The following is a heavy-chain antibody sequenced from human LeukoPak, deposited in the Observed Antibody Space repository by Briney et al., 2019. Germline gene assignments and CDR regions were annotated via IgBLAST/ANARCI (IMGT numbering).Heavy chain of an antibody. Sequence: GRALRRSCGASGLNGRSFAMSWVRHATGKGLEWVSAISGSGGSTYYADSVKGRFTISRDNSKNTLYLQMNSLRAEDTAVYYCAKDLTMTQDFDIWGQGTMVTVSS. J-gene: IGHJ3*02. CDR3: AKDLTMTQDFDI. V-gene: IGHV3-23*01. D-gene: IGHD3-22*01. CDR1: GLNGRSFA. CDR2: ISGSGGST.